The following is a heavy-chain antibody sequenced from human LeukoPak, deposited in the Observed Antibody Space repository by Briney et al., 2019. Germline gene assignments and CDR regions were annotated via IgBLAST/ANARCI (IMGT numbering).Heavy chain of an antibody. CDR3: AEYCGGVACSGY. V-gene: IGHV3-23*01. CDR2: ITESGDIT. D-gene: IGHD2-21*01. Sequence: GGSLTLSCAASGFTFRSYAMCWVRQAPGKGPEWVSGITESGDITYYADSVQGRFIISRDNSKNTLSLQMNSLRVEDTAIYYCAEYCGGVACSGYWGQGTVVTVSS. J-gene: IGHJ4*02. CDR1: GFTFRSYA.